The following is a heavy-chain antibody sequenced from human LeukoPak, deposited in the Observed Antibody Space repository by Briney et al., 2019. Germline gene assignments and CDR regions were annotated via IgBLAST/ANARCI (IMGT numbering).Heavy chain of an antibody. J-gene: IGHJ4*02. V-gene: IGHV4-4*07. CDR2: IYTSGST. CDR1: GGSISSYY. CDR3: ARVGGRRSSSYLASDY. D-gene: IGHD6-13*01. Sequence: PSETLSLTCTVSGGSISSYYWSWIRQPAGKGLEWIGRIYTSGSTNYNPSLKSRVTMSVDTSKNQFSLKLSSVTAADTAVYYCARVGGRRSSSYLASDYWGQGTLVTVSS.